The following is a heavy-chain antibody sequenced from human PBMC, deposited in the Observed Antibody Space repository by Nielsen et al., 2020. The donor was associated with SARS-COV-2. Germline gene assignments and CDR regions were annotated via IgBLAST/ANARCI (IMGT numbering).Heavy chain of an antibody. CDR2: ISAYNGNT. CDR3: ARFIRSGYALPNWFDP. V-gene: IGHV1-18*04. Sequence: ASVKVSCKASGYTFTNYGISWVRQAPGQGLEWMGWISAYNGNTNYAQKLQGRVTMTTDTSTSTAYMELRSLRSDDTAVYYCARFIRSGYALPNWFDPWGQGTLVTVSS. D-gene: IGHD2-2*01. J-gene: IGHJ5*02. CDR1: GYTFTNYG.